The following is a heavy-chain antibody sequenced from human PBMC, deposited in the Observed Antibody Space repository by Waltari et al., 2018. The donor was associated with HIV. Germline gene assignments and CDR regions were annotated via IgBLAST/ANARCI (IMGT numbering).Heavy chain of an antibody. J-gene: IGHJ1*01. D-gene: IGHD3-22*01. Sequence: EVQLVQSGAEVKKPGESLKISCKGSGNNFISYWIAWVRQMPGKGLEWIGIVHLDDSNTKYSPSFQGQVTISADKSIGTAYLQWSSLKASDTAMYYCARLGHSDQHSSGYYLFHYWGQGTLVTVSA. CDR3: ARLGHSDQHSSGYYLFHY. CDR1: GNNFISYW. V-gene: IGHV5-51*01. CDR2: VHLDDSNT.